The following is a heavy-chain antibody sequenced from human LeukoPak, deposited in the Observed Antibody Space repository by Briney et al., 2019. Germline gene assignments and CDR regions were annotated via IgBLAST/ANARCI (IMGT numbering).Heavy chain of an antibody. D-gene: IGHD2-2*01. Sequence: PGRSLRLSCAASGFTFDDYAMHWVRQAPGKGLEWVSGISWNSGSIGYADSVKGRFTISRDNAKNSLYLQMNSLRAEDTALYYCAKDTSTNLDAFAIWGQGTMVTVSS. CDR1: GFTFDDYA. V-gene: IGHV3-9*01. CDR3: AKDTSTNLDAFAI. CDR2: ISWNSGSI. J-gene: IGHJ3*02.